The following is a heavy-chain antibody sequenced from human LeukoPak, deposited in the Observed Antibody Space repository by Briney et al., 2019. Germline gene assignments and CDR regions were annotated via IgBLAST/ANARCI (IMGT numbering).Heavy chain of an antibody. CDR1: GGSFNGYY. V-gene: IGHV4-34*01. D-gene: IGHD6-13*01. J-gene: IGHJ4*02. CDR3: ARVQQLADFDY. CDR2: IDHSGTA. Sequence: SETLSLTCAVSGGSFNGYYWSWIRQPPGKGLEWIGEIDHSGTATYNPSLQSRVIISKDKSNNQFSLKLNSVTAADTAVYYCARVQQLADFDYWGQGNLVTVSS.